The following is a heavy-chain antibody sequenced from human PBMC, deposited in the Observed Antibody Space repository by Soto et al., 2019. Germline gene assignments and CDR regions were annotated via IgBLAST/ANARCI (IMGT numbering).Heavy chain of an antibody. CDR3: AREGGSRSPDWYFNV. CDR1: GGSISSGGYS. CDR2: IFHSGST. D-gene: IGHD1-26*01. V-gene: IGHV4-30-2*01. J-gene: IGHJ2*01. Sequence: QLQLQESGSGLVKPSQTLSLTCAVSGGSISSGGYSWSRLRQPPGKGLEWIGYIFHSGSTYYNPSLKSRVTISVDWSKNHFSLELSSVTAADTAVYYCAREGGSRSPDWYFNVWGRVTLVTVSS.